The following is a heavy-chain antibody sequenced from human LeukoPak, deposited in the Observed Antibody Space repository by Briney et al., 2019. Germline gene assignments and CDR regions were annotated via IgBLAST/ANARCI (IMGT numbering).Heavy chain of an antibody. CDR2: IKSKTDGGTT. V-gene: IGHV3-15*01. CDR3: TTEAYYDILTGYRFDAFDI. D-gene: IGHD3-9*01. CDR1: GFTFSNAW. J-gene: IGHJ3*02. Sequence: PGGSLRPSCAASGFTFSNAWMSWVRQAPGKGLEWVGRIKSKTDGGTTDYAAPVKGRFTISRDDSKNTLYLQMNSLKTEDTAVYYCTTEAYYDILTGYRFDAFDIWGQGTMVTVSS.